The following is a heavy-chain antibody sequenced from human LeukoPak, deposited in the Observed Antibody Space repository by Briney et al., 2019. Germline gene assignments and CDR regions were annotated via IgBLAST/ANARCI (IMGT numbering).Heavy chain of an antibody. CDR2: ISAYNGNT. Sequence: ASVKVSCKASGYTLTSYGISWVRQAPGQGLEWMGWISAYNGNTNYAQKLQGRVTMTTDTSTSTAYMELRSLRSDDTAVYYCARVRDCSSTSCYVGTDYWGQGTLVTVSS. J-gene: IGHJ4*02. V-gene: IGHV1-18*01. D-gene: IGHD2-2*01. CDR3: ARVRDCSSTSCYVGTDY. CDR1: GYTLTSYG.